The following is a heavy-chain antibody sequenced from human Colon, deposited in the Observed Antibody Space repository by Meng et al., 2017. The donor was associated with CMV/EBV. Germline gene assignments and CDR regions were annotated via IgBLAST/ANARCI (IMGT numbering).Heavy chain of an antibody. CDR3: ARSRLGFTGYDFDS. Sequence: GSLRLSCSVSGGSSFSSARYYWGWIRQPPGKGLEWIGTLYYSGNTYYNPSLKSRVTIAVDTPKNQFSLKLTSVTAADTAVYYCARSRLGFTGYDFDSWGQGTLVTVSS. CDR2: LYYSGNT. D-gene: IGHD5-12*01. J-gene: IGHJ4*02. V-gene: IGHV4-39*07. CDR1: GGSSFSSARYY.